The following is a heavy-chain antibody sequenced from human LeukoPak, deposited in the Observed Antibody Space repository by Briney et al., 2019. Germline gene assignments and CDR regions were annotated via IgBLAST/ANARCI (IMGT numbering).Heavy chain of an antibody. Sequence: GGSLRLSCAGSGFTFSSYSMNWVRQAPGKGLEWVAVIWYGGSNKYYADSVKGRFTISRDNSKNTLYLQMNSLRAEDTAVYYCARNRRYCSSTSCPIDAFDIWGQGTMVTVSS. D-gene: IGHD2-2*01. J-gene: IGHJ3*02. V-gene: IGHV3-33*08. CDR1: GFTFSSYS. CDR2: IWYGGSNK. CDR3: ARNRRYCSSTSCPIDAFDI.